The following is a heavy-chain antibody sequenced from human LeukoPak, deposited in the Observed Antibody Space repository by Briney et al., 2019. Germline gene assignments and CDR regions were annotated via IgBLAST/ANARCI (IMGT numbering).Heavy chain of an antibody. CDR3: ARVKNKITFGDRTLWY. D-gene: IGHD3-16*01. J-gene: IGHJ4*02. CDR2: INPNSGGT. V-gene: IGHV1-2*04. Sequence: ASVKVSCKASGYTFTGYYMHWVRQAPGQGLEWMGWINPNSGGTTYAQKFQGWVTMTRDTSLSTAYMELSRLRSDETAVYYCARVKNKITFGDRTLWYWGQGTLVTVSS. CDR1: GYTFTGYY.